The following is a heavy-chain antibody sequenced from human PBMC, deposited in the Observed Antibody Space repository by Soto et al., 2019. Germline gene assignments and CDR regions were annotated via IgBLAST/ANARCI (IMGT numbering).Heavy chain of an antibody. Sequence: PSETLSLTCAVYGGSFSGYYWSWIRQPPGKGLEWIGEINHSGSTNYNPSLKSRVTISVDTSKNQFSLTLSSVTAADTAVYYCARGIYSSSSRGNDYWGQGTLVTVS. CDR1: GGSFSGYY. V-gene: IGHV4-34*01. D-gene: IGHD6-6*01. J-gene: IGHJ4*02. CDR2: INHSGST. CDR3: ARGIYSSSSRGNDY.